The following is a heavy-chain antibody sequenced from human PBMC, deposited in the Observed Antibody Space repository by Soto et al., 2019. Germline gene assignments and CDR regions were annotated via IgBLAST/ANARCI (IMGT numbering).Heavy chain of an antibody. V-gene: IGHV2-5*02. D-gene: IGHD2-2*01. CDR2: IYWDDDK. CDR3: ANSPLPYFNSNSCYGGLNRAFDI. J-gene: IGHJ3*02. Sequence: TPMKQAQPVAIDCRSSGFSHSTRGVGVGWIRQPPGKALEWLALIYWDDDKRYSPSLKSRLTITKDNSKNPVVLTMTHMDPVDTATYYCANSPLPYFNSNSCYGGLNRAFDILGQGTKV. CDR1: GFSHSTRGVG.